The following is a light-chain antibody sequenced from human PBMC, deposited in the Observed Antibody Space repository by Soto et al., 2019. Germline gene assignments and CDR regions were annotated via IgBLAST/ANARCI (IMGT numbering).Light chain of an antibody. J-gene: IGLJ3*02. CDR3: SSLASSNTWV. Sequence: QSALTQPPSASGSPGQSVTISCTGTSSDVGAYNYVSWYQQHAGKAPKLVIYEVTKRPSGVPDRFSGSKSANTASLTVSGLQAEDDADYYCSSLASSNTWVFGGGTKLTVL. CDR1: SSDVGAYNY. CDR2: EVT. V-gene: IGLV2-8*01.